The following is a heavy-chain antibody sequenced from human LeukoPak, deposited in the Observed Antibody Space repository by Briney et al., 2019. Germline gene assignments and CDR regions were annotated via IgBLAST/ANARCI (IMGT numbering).Heavy chain of an antibody. CDR2: INEDGSET. CDR3: ARIAAAYYYYYMDV. Sequence: GGSLRLSCAASGLTFSPYWMSWVRQAPGKGLEWVANINEDGSETYYVDSVKGRFTISRDNAKNLLYLQMNSLRGEDTAVYYCARIAAAYYYYYMDVWGKGTTVTVSS. D-gene: IGHD6-13*01. J-gene: IGHJ6*03. CDR1: GLTFSPYW. V-gene: IGHV3-7*01.